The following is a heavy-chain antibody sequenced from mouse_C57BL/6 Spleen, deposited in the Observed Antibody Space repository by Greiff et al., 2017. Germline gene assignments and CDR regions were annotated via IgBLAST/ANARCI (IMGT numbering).Heavy chain of an antibody. D-gene: IGHD2-4*01. Sequence: QVQLKESGPGLVAPSQTLSITCTVSGFSLTSYAISWVRQPPGKGLEWLGVIWTGGGTNYNSALKSKLSTSKDNSKSQVFLKMNSLQTDDTARYYCARNNDYDGYAMDYWGQGTSVTVSS. J-gene: IGHJ4*01. V-gene: IGHV2-9-1*01. CDR3: ARNNDYDGYAMDY. CDR1: GFSLTSYA. CDR2: IWTGGGT.